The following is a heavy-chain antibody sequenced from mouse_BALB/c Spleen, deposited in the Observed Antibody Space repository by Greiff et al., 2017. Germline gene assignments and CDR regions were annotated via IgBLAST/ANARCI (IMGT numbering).Heavy chain of an antibody. CDR1: GFTFSSYA. V-gene: IGHV5-9-3*01. J-gene: IGHJ4*01. Sequence: EVHLVESGGGLVKPGGSLKLSCAASGFTFSSYAMSWVRQTPEKRLEWVATISSGGSYTYYPDSVKGRFTISRDNAKNTLYLQMSSLRSEDTAMYYCAQAFYAMDYWGQGTSVTVSS. D-gene: IGHD3-2*02. CDR3: AQAFYAMDY. CDR2: ISSGGSYT.